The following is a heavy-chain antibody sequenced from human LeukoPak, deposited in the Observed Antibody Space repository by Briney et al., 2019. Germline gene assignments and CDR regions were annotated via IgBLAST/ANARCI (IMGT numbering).Heavy chain of an antibody. J-gene: IGHJ6*03. CDR2: INTNTGNP. D-gene: IGHD3-22*01. CDR3: ARSARGGYYYYYYYYYMDV. V-gene: IGHV7-4-1*02. CDR1: DYTFTSYG. Sequence: ASVKVSCKASDYTFTSYGISWVRQAPGQGLEWMGWINTNTGNPTYAQGFTGRFVFSLDTSVSTAYLQISSLKAEDTAVYYCARSARGGYYYYYYYYYMDVWGKGTTVTVSS.